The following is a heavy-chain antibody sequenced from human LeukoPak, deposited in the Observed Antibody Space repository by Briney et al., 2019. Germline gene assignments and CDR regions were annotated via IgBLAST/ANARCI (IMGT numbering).Heavy chain of an antibody. J-gene: IGHJ5*02. CDR3: ARDSQEQLRCDWFDP. V-gene: IGHV3-30*04. Sequence: GGSLRLSCAASGFTFSSYAMHWVRQAPGKGLEWVAVISYDGSNKYYADSVKGRFTISRDNSKNTLYLQMNSLRAEDTAVYYCARDSQEQLRCDWFDPWGQGTLVTVSS. CDR1: GFTFSSYA. D-gene: IGHD6-13*01. CDR2: ISYDGSNK.